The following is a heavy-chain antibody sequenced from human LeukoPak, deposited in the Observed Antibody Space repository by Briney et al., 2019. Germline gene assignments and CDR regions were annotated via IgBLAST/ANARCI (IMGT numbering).Heavy chain of an antibody. J-gene: IGHJ2*01. CDR2: IGNSDGAI. CDR3: AKDNYDILTGTIWGYFDL. V-gene: IGHV3-48*03. CDR1: GFTVSTYY. Sequence: GGSLRLSCAASGFTVSTYYTSWVRQPPGKGLEWISYIGNSDGAIDYADSVKGRFTISRDNAMNSLYLQMNSLRPEDTAFYYCAKDNYDILTGTIWGYFDLWGRGTLVTVSS. D-gene: IGHD3-9*01.